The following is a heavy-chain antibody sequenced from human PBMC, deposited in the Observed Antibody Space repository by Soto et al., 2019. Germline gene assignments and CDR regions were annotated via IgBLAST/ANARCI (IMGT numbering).Heavy chain of an antibody. CDR1: GDSVSSNNAA. D-gene: IGHD3-22*01. CDR2: TYYRSKWYN. Sequence: SQTLSLTCDISGDSVSSNNAAWSWIRQSPSRGLEWLGRTYYRSKWYNEYAVFVKSRIIIDPDTSKNQFSLQLNSVTPEDTAVYYCARGSYDSTSVWGQGTPVTVST. V-gene: IGHV6-1*01. CDR3: ARGSYDSTSV. J-gene: IGHJ4*02.